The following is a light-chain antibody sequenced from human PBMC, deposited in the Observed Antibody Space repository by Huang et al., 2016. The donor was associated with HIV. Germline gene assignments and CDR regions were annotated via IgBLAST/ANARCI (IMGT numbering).Light chain of an antibody. V-gene: IGKV3-11*01. J-gene: IGKJ4*01. CDR2: DAS. CDR1: QSVSSY. Sequence: EIVLTQSPATLSLFPGERATLSCRASQSVSSYLAWYQQKPGQAPRLLIYDASNRATGIPARFSGSGSGTDFTLTISSLEPEDFAVYYCQQRSNSFLTFGGGTKVEIK. CDR3: QQRSNSFLT.